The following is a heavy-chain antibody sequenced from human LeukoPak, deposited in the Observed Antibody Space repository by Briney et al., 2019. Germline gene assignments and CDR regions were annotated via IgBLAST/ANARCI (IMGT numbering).Heavy chain of an antibody. V-gene: IGHV4-34*01. Sequence: SETLSLTCAVYGGSFSGYYWSWIRQPPGKGLEWIGEINHSGSTNYNPSLKSRAAISVDTSKNQFSLKLSSVTAADTAVYYCARSFSVVVPAAIRGYYFDYWGQGTLVTVSS. D-gene: IGHD2-2*01. CDR3: ARSFSVVVPAAIRGYYFDY. J-gene: IGHJ4*02. CDR2: INHSGST. CDR1: GGSFSGYY.